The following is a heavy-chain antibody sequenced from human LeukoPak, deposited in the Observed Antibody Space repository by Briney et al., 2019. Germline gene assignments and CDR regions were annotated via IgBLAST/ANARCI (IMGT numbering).Heavy chain of an antibody. D-gene: IGHD3-22*01. J-gene: IGHJ4*02. Sequence: GASVKVSCKASGYTFTTYYMHWVRQAPGQGLEWMGIINPSGGRTIYAQKFQGRVTVTRDMSTSTVYMELSTLRSEDTAVYYCARDPKDDTSGYYYFDYWGQGTLVTVSS. V-gene: IGHV1-46*01. CDR3: ARDPKDDTSGYYYFDY. CDR1: GYTFTTYY. CDR2: INPSGGRT.